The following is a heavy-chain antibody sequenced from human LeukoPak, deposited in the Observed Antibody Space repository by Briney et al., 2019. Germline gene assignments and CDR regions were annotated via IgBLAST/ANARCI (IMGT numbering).Heavy chain of an antibody. V-gene: IGHV2-5*02. CDR2: IYGDNEK. J-gene: IGHJ5*01. D-gene: IGHD3-22*01. Sequence: SGPTLVKPTQTLTLTCSCSGFSLTTNRDGVGWIRQPPGKGLEWLALIYGDNEKRYSPSLKTRFTITKDGSKNQVVFTMTNMDPVDTATYFCAHFAYNSGWNSFDSWGQGTLVTVSS. CDR3: AHFAYNSGWNSFDS. CDR1: GFSLTTNRDG.